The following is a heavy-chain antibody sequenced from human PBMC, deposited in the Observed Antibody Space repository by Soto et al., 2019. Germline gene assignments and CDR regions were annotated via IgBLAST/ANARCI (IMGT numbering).Heavy chain of an antibody. J-gene: IGHJ6*02. V-gene: IGHV4-59*01. CDR3: ARWHSSSGYYGMDV. CDR2: IYYSGST. D-gene: IGHD6-25*01. Sequence: HVQVQESGPGLVKPSETLSLTCTVSGASMNNYYWSWIRQPPGKGLEWIAYIYYSGSTNYNPFFKRRVIVSVDTSRNQFSLKLSSLTAADTAVYYCARWHSSSGYYGMDVWGQGTTVTVSS. CDR1: GASMNNYY.